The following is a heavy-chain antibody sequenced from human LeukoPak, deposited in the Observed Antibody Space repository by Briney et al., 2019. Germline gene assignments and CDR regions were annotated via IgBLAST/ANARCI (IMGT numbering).Heavy chain of an antibody. CDR1: GYTFTGYY. V-gene: IGHV1-2*02. CDR3: ARDPELGADGGNSVWFDP. CDR2: INPNSGGT. J-gene: IGHJ5*02. D-gene: IGHD4-23*01. Sequence: GASVKVSCKASGYTFTGYYMHWVRQAPGQGLEWMGWINPNSGGTNYAQKFQGRVTMTRDTSISTAYMELSRLRSDDTAVYYCARDPELGADGGNSVWFDPRGQGTLVTGSS.